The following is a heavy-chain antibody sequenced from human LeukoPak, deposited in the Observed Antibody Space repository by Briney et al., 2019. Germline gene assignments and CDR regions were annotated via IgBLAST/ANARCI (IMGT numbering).Heavy chain of an antibody. CDR3: AVDRSSSWSAFDH. D-gene: IGHD6-13*01. V-gene: IGHV3-23*01. CDR2: ISGSGGST. CDR1: GFTFNNYA. J-gene: IGHJ4*02. Sequence: GGSLRLSCAASGFTFNNYAMSWVRQAPGKGLEWVSAISGSGGSTYYADSVKGRFTISRDNSENTLYLHMNSLRAEDTAIYYCAVDRSSSWSAFDHWGQGTLVTVSS.